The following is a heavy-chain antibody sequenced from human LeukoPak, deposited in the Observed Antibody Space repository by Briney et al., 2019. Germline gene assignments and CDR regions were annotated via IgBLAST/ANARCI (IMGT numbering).Heavy chain of an antibody. CDR2: IYPGDSDT. J-gene: IGHJ6*02. V-gene: IGHV5-51*01. CDR3: ARLLKTDSYGMDV. CDR1: GYSFTSYL. Sequence: ESLKISCKGSGYSFTSYLIGCVRQMPGKGLEWMGIIYPGDSDTRYSPPFQGQVTISADKSISTAYLQWSSLKASDTAMYYCARLLKTDSYGMDVWGQGTTVTVSS.